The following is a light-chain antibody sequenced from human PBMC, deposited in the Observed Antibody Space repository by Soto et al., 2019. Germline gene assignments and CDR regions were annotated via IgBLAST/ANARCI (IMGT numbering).Light chain of an antibody. CDR2: GAS. Sequence: EIVLTQSPGTLSLSPGERATLSCRASQSVSDTYLAWYQQKPGQPPRLLIYGASNRATGIPDRFSASGSGTDFTLTVSRLEPEGFAVYYYQFGTLVWTFGQGTKVEIK. J-gene: IGKJ1*01. CDR3: QFGTLVWT. CDR1: QSVSDTY. V-gene: IGKV3-20*01.